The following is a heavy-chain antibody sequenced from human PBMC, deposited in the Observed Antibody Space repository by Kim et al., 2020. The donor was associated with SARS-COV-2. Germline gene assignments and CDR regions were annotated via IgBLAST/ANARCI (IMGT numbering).Heavy chain of an antibody. J-gene: IGHJ4*02. V-gene: IGHV3-53*01. CDR2: IFDGGTT. D-gene: IGHD3-3*01. CDR3: ARGYDFSGY. Sequence: GGSLRLSCAASGFTVSSNFMSWVRQAPGKGLEWVSVIFDGGTTYYADPVKGRFTISRDGSKNTLYLQMNSLRAEDTAVYYCARGYDFSGYWGQGTRVTVSS. CDR1: GFTVSSNF.